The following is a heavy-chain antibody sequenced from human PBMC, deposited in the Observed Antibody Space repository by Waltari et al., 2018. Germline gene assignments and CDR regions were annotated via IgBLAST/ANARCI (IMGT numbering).Heavy chain of an antibody. J-gene: IGHJ5*02. Sequence: EVQLVQSGAEVKKPGESLRISCKGSGYSFTSYWISWGRQMPGKGLEWMGRIDPSDSYTNYSPSFQGHVTISADKSISTAYLQWSSLKASDTAMYYCARGSYCTNGVCSVSWFDPWGQGTLVTVSS. D-gene: IGHD2-8*01. V-gene: IGHV5-10-1*03. CDR2: IDPSDSYT. CDR3: ARGSYCTNGVCSVSWFDP. CDR1: GYSFTSYW.